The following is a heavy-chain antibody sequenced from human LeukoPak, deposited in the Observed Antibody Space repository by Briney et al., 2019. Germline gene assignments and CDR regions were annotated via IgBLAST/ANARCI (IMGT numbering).Heavy chain of an antibody. J-gene: IGHJ4*02. CDR1: GYTLTELS. CDR2: FDPEDGET. V-gene: IGHV1-24*01. D-gene: IGHD6-6*01. Sequence: ASVKVSCKVSGYTLTELSMHWVRQAPGKGLEWMGGFDPEDGETIYAQKFQGRVTMTEDTSTDTAYMELSSLRAEDTAVYYCAKAGLAARGPFDYWGQGTLVTVSS. CDR3: AKAGLAARGPFDY.